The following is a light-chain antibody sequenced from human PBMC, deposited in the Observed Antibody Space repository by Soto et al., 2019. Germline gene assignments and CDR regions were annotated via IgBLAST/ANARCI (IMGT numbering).Light chain of an antibody. CDR3: STCDDSLNGWV. CDR1: SSNIGRDN. V-gene: IGLV1-44*01. J-gene: IGLJ3*02. Sequence: QSVLTQPPSVSGTPGLRVTISCSGGSSNIGRDNVNWYQQLPGTAPKLLMFNDDQRPSGVPDRISGSRSGTSASLAISGLQSDDEGDYFCSTCDDSLNGWVFGGGTKVTVL. CDR2: NDD.